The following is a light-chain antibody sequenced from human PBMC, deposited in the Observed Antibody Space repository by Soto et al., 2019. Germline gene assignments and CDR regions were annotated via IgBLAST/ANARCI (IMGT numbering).Light chain of an antibody. V-gene: IGKV1-16*02. CDR1: QAINNY. CDR2: GAS. Sequence: DIQMTQSPSSLSASVGDRVTITCRASQAINNYVAWFQQKPGKAPKSLIYGASRLRSGVPSKFSGSGSGTDFTLTISNLQPDDFATYYCQQYNSYPVTFGQGKRREI. CDR3: QQYNSYPVT. J-gene: IGKJ5*01.